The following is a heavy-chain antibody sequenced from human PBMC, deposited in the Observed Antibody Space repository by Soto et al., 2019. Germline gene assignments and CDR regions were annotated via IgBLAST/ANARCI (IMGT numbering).Heavy chain of an antibody. CDR3: ARENPYGSGSYYPLDY. V-gene: IGHV1-69*04. CDR1: GYTFTSYG. CDR2: IIPILGIA. D-gene: IGHD3-10*01. J-gene: IGHJ4*02. Sequence: SVKVSCKASGYTFTSYGISWVRQAPGQGLEWMGRIIPILGIANYAQKFQGRVTINADKSTSTAYMELSSLRSEDTAVYYCARENPYGSGSYYPLDYWGQGTLVTVSS.